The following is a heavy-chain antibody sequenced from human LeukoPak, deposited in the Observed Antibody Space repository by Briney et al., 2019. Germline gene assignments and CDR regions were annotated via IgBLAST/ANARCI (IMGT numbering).Heavy chain of an antibody. J-gene: IGHJ4*02. CDR2: INSDGSST. Sequence: GGSLRLSCAASGFTFSSYWMHWVRQAPGKGLVWVSRINSDGSSTNYADSVKGRFTISRDNAKNTLHLQMNSLRAEDTAVYYCARGRYCSSTSCYLGYWGQGTLVTVSS. CDR3: ARGRYCSSTSCYLGY. V-gene: IGHV3-74*01. CDR1: GFTFSSYW. D-gene: IGHD2-2*01.